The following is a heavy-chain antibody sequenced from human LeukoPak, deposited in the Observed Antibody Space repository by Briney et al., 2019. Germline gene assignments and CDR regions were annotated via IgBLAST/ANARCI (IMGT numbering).Heavy chain of an antibody. CDR2: TRPDKDDK. D-gene: IGHD7-27*01. Sequence: GGSLRLSCTMSGFRSSNYGLYWVRQAPDKGLEWVAFTRPDKDDKYYSDSVRGRFTISRDNPKNKLYLQMNSLRVEDTALYFCAKGVSEWGNLGNWGQGTLVTVSS. V-gene: IGHV3-30*02. CDR1: GFRSSNYG. CDR3: AKGVSEWGNLGN. J-gene: IGHJ4*02.